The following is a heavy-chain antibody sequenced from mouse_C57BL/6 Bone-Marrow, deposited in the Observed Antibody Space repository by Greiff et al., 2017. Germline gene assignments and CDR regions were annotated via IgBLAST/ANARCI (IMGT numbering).Heavy chain of an antibody. V-gene: IGHV1-55*01. J-gene: IGHJ3*01. CDR2: IYPGSGST. CDR3: ARSASSGLAY. Sequence: VQLQQPGAELVKPGASVKMSYTFTSYWITWVKQRPGQGLEWIGDIYPGSGSTNYNEKFKSKATLTVDTSSSTAYMQLSSLTSEASAVYYCARSASSGLAYWGQGTLVTVSA. D-gene: IGHD3-2*02. CDR1: TFTSYW.